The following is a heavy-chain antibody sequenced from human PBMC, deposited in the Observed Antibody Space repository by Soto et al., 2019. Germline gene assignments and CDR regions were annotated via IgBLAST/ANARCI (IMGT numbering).Heavy chain of an antibody. J-gene: IGHJ6*02. CDR1: GFTFSSYA. D-gene: IGHD3-10*01. CDR2: ISYDGSNK. V-gene: IGHV3-30-3*01. CDR3: ATYYYGSGSYYNSYYYGMDV. Sequence: GGSLRLSCAASGFTFSSYAMHWVRQAPGKGLEWVAVISYDGSNKYYADSVKGRFTISRDNSKNTLYLQMNSLRAEDTAVYYCATYYYGSGSYYNSYYYGMDVWGQGTTVTVSS.